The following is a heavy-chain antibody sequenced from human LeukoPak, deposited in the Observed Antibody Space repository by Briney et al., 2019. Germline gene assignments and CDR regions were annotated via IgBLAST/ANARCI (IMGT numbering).Heavy chain of an antibody. V-gene: IGHV3-48*03. CDR2: ISSGGNTR. CDR3: ARDLIVGAHFDY. J-gene: IGHJ4*02. D-gene: IGHD1-26*01. Sequence: GSLRLSCAASGFTFSSYEMNWVRHAPGKGVEWGSYISSGGNTRYYADSVKGRFTISRDNAKNSLYLQMNSLRAEDTAVYYCARDLIVGAHFDYWGQGTLVTVSS. CDR1: GFTFSSYE.